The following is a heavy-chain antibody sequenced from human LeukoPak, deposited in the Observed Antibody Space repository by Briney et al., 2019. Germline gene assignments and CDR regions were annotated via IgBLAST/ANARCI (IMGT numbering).Heavy chain of an antibody. CDR1: GGTFSSYG. CDR3: ASFTIGRGVYSDY. V-gene: IGHV1-18*01. D-gene: IGHD3-10*01. J-gene: IGHJ4*02. CDR2: ISAYNGNT. Sequence: ASVKVSCKASGGTFSSYGISWVRQAPGQGLEWMGWISAYNGNTNYAQKLQGRVTMTTDTSTSTAYMELRSLRSDDTAVYYCASFTIGRGVYSDYWGQGTLITVSS.